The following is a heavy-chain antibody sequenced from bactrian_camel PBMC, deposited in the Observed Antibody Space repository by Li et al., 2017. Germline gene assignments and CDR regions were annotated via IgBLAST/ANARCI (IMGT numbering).Heavy chain of an antibody. J-gene: IGHJ4*01. D-gene: IGHD6*01. CDR1: GLTFSDYW. CDR2: ISAGGGIT. V-gene: IGHV3S1*01. Sequence: HVQLVESGGGLAQPGGSLRLSCGASGLTFSDYWMNWIRQAPGKGLEWVSVISAGGGITYYADSVKGRFTISRDNRKNTVYLQMNDLKTEDTAVYYCAPAGRSYVDIKCRARLGQGTQVTVS.